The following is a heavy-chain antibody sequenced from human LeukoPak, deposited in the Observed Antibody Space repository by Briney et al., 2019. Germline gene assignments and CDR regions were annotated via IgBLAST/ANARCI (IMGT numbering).Heavy chain of an antibody. CDR3: ARDAQRGFDYSNSLQF. CDR1: GFIFNHFG. Sequence: GGSLRLSCAAAGFIFNHFGRHWVRQAPAKGLEWVAVIWSVGTNQFYADSVKGRFTISRDDSGNTVYLQMNSLRPEDTGVYYCARDAQRGFDYSNSLQFWGQGTPVIVST. V-gene: IGHV3-33*01. CDR2: IWSVGTNQ. D-gene: IGHD4-11*01. J-gene: IGHJ4*02.